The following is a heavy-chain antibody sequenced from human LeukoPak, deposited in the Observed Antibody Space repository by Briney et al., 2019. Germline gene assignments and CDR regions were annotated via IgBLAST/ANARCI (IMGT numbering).Heavy chain of an antibody. CDR1: GGSISSSSYY. CDR3: GGSGWYEGWFDP. Sequence: PSETLSLTCTVSGGSISSSSYYWGWIRQPPGKGLEWIGSIYYSGSIYYNPSLKSRVTISVDTSKNQFSLKLSSVTAADTAVYYCGGSGWYEGWFDPWGQGTLVTVSS. D-gene: IGHD6-19*01. V-gene: IGHV4-39*01. J-gene: IGHJ5*02. CDR2: IYYSGSI.